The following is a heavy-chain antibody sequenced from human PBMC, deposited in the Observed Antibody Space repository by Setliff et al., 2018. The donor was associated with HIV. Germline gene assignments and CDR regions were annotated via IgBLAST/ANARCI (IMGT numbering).Heavy chain of an antibody. CDR2: IYSDGSS. Sequence: PGGSLRLSCAASGFAFDNYCMTWVRQAPGKGLEWVSVIYSDGSSYYADSVRGRFTISRDNYKNTLYLQMNSLRAEDTAVYYCAKGAGPTTLAEPFDSWGQGTLVTVSS. CDR1: GFAFDNYC. J-gene: IGHJ4*02. V-gene: IGHV3-66*02. CDR3: AKGAGPTTLAEPFDS. D-gene: IGHD1-26*01.